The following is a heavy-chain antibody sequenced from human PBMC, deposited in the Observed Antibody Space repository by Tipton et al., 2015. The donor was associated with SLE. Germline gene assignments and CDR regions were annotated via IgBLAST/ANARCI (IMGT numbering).Heavy chain of an antibody. V-gene: IGHV4-61*01. CDR2: LDYTGPT. Sequence: TLSLTCTVSGGSISSGTYYWSWIRQPPGKGLEWIGYLDYTGPTNYNPSLKSRVTMSADTSKNQFSLKLSFVTAADTAVYYCARVGLYCGGDCYSYFDFWGQVTLVTVSS. CDR3: ARVGLYCGGDCYSYFDF. CDR1: GGSISSGTYY. D-gene: IGHD2-21*02. J-gene: IGHJ4*02.